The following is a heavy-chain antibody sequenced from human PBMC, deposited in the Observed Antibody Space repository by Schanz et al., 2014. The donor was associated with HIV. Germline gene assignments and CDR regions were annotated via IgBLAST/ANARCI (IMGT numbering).Heavy chain of an antibody. CDR3: ANSGYCTSGICYTRGDGMDV. Sequence: QVQLVESGGGVVQPGRSLRLSCAASGFTFSSYGMHWVRQAPGKGLEWVTVIWYDGSNKYYADSVKGRFTISRDNSRKTLYLQMNSLRAEDPAVYYCANSGYCTSGICYTRGDGMDVWGQGTTVTVSS. CDR1: GFTFSSYG. D-gene: IGHD2-8*01. V-gene: IGHV3-33*06. CDR2: IWYDGSNK. J-gene: IGHJ6*02.